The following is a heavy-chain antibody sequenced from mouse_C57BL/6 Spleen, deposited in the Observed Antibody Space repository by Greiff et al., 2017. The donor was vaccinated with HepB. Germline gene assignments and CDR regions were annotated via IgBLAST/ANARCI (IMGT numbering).Heavy chain of an antibody. CDR2: IWSGGST. V-gene: IGHV2-2*01. J-gene: IGHJ4*01. Sequence: VQLVESGPGLVQPSQSLSITCTVSGFSLTSYGVHWVRQSPGKGLEWLGVIWSGGSTDYNAAFISRLSISKDNSKSQVFFKMNSLQADDTAIYYCARTGVYYASPGAMDYWGQGTSVTVSS. CDR3: ARTGVYYASPGAMDY. CDR1: GFSLTSYG. D-gene: IGHD2-1*01.